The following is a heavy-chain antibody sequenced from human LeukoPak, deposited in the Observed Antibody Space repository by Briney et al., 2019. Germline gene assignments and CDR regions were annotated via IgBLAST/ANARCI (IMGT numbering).Heavy chain of an antibody. CDR2: FDPEDGET. V-gene: IGHV1-24*01. CDR3: ATDPGEIVPAAKGPRGDYCYGMDV. D-gene: IGHD2-2*01. J-gene: IGHJ6*02. CDR1: GYTLTELS. Sequence: ASVKVSCKVSGYTLTELSMHWVRQAPGKGLEWMGGFDPEDGETIYAQKFQGKVTMTEDTSTDTAYMELNSLRSDDTAVYYCATDPGEIVPAAKGPRGDYCYGMDVWGQGTTVTVSS.